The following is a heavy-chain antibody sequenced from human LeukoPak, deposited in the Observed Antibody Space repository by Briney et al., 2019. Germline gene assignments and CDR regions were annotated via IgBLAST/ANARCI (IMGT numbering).Heavy chain of an antibody. J-gene: IGHJ4*02. CDR3: ARRRGDGYNSPFDY. Sequence: GESLKISCEGSGYSFTSYWIGWVRQMPGKGLDWMGIIYPGDSDTRYSPSFQGQVTISADKSISTTYLQLSSLKASDTAMYYCARRRGDGYNSPFDYWGQGTLVTVSS. V-gene: IGHV5-51*01. D-gene: IGHD5-24*01. CDR1: GYSFTSYW. CDR2: IYPGDSDT.